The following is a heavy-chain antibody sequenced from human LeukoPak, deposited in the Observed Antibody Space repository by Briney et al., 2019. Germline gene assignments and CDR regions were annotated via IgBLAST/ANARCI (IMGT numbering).Heavy chain of an antibody. J-gene: IGHJ4*02. V-gene: IGHV4-34*01. D-gene: IGHD6-19*01. Sequence: SETLSLTCAVYGGSFSGFHLTWIRQPPGKGLEWIGEINHSGSTNYNPSLKSRVTISVDTSKNHFSLKLSSVTAAGTAVYYCARLKYSSGWSVWGQGTLVTVSS. CDR3: ARLKYSSGWSV. CDR2: INHSGST. CDR1: GGSFSGFH.